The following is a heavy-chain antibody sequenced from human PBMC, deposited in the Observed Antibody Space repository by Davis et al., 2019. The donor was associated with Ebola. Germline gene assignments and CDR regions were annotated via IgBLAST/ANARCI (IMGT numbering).Heavy chain of an antibody. Sequence: SVNVSCMASGYNFTSYDTYWVRLATGQRLEWMGRIYAFNGTTNFADNFQGRVTMTTDTSITTAYMELNSLNSDNTAIYCCARPILPEVTHCVVDYWGQGTLVTVSS. J-gene: IGHJ4*02. CDR3: ARPILPEVTHCVVDY. V-gene: IGHV1-2*06. CDR2: IYAFNGTT. D-gene: IGHD1-14*01. CDR1: GYNFTSYD.